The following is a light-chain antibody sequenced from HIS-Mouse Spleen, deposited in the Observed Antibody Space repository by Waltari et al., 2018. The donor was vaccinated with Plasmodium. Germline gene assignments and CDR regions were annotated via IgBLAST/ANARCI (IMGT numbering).Light chain of an antibody. CDR3: YSTDSSGNHRV. V-gene: IGLV3-10*01. CDR2: EDS. Sequence: SYELTQPPSVSVSPGQTAMITCSGDALPKKYAYWYQQKSGQAPVLVIYEDSKRPSGIPERFCGSSSGTMATLTISGAQVEDEADYYCYSTDSSGNHRVFGGGTKLTVL. CDR1: ALPKKY. J-gene: IGLJ3*02.